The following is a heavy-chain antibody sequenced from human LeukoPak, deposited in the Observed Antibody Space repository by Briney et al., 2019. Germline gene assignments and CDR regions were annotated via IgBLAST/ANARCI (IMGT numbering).Heavy chain of an antibody. CDR3: ARDYDSSGYGAFDV. Sequence: PSETLSPTCTVSGGSISSGGYYWSWIRQPPGKGLEWIGYIYHSGSTYYNPSLKSRVTISVDRSKNQFSLKLSSVTAADTAVYYCARDYDSSGYGAFDVWGQGTMVTVSS. CDR2: IYHSGST. V-gene: IGHV4-30-2*01. J-gene: IGHJ3*01. CDR1: GGSISSGGYY. D-gene: IGHD3-22*01.